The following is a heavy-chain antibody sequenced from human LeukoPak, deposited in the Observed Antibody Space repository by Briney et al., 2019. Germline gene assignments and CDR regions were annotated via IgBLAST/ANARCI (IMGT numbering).Heavy chain of an antibody. V-gene: IGHV4-4*07. Sequence: SETLSLTCAVSGGSTSSYYWSWIRQPAGKGLEWIGRIYTSGSTNYNPSLKSRVTMSVDTSKNQFSLKLSSVTAADTAVYYCARVSRDSSGLYYFDYWGQGTLVTVSS. CDR3: ARVSRDSSGLYYFDY. J-gene: IGHJ4*02. CDR1: GGSTSSYY. D-gene: IGHD3-22*01. CDR2: IYTSGST.